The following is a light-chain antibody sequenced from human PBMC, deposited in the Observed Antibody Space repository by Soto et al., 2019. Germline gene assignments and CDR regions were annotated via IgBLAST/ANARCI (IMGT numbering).Light chain of an antibody. Sequence: IQLTQSPSSLSASVGDSVTITCRASQGISSFLAWYQQKPGKAPKLLIYGASSLQSGVPSRFSGSGSGTDFTLIMSSLQPEDFATYYCQQSYSVPFTFGPGTKVDIK. CDR1: QGISSF. CDR3: QQSYSVPFT. CDR2: GAS. V-gene: IGKV1-39*01. J-gene: IGKJ3*01.